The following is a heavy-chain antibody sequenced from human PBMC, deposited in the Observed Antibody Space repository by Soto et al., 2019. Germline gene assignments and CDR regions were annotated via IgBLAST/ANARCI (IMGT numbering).Heavy chain of an antibody. CDR1: GFTFSSYA. CDR3: AKARGDYGTYYFDY. CDR2: ISGSGGST. Sequence: GGSLRLSCAASGFTFSSYAMSWVRQAPGKGLEWVSAISGSGGSTYYADSVKGRFTISRDNSKNTLYLQMNRLRAEDTAVYYCAKARGDYGTYYFDYWGQGTLVTVSS. V-gene: IGHV3-23*01. J-gene: IGHJ4*02. D-gene: IGHD4-17*01.